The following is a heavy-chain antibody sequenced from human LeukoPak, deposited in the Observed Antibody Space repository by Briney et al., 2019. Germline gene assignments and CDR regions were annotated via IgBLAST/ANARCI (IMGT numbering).Heavy chain of an antibody. CDR1: GGSFSGYY. CDR3: ATLGYCSGGSCYEGDY. Sequence: SETLSLTCAVYGGSFSGYYWSWIRQPPGKGLEWIGEINHSGSTNYNPSLKSRVTISVETSKNQLSLKLNSVTAADTAVYYCATLGYCSGGSCYEGDYRGQGTLVTVSS. D-gene: IGHD2-15*01. V-gene: IGHV4-34*01. J-gene: IGHJ4*02. CDR2: INHSGST.